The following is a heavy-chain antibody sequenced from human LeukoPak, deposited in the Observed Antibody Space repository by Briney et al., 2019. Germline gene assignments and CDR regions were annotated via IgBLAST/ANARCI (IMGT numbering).Heavy chain of an antibody. CDR2: IYTSGST. CDR1: GGSISSYY. Sequence: PSETLSLTCTVSGGSISSYYWSWIRQPAGKGLEWIGRIYTSGSTNYNPSLKSRVTISVDTSKNQFSLKLSSVTAADTAVYYCARGGRYYGSGSLILNWFDPWGQGTLVTVSS. CDR3: ARGGRYYGSGSLILNWFDP. V-gene: IGHV4-4*07. D-gene: IGHD3-10*01. J-gene: IGHJ5*02.